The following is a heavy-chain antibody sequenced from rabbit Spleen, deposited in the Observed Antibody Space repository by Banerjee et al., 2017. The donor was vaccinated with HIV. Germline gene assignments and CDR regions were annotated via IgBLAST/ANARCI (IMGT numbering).Heavy chain of an antibody. CDR3: ARDTGTSFSTYGMDL. CDR1: GFSFSSRYY. Sequence: VESGGGLVKPGASLTLTCTASGFSFSSRYYMCWVRQAPGKGLEWIACIYADSSGSTYYASWAKGRFTISKASSTTVTLQMTSLTAADTATYFCARDTGTSFSTYGMDLWGPGTLVTVS. J-gene: IGHJ6*01. D-gene: IGHD8-1*01. V-gene: IGHV1S40*01. CDR2: IYADSSGST.